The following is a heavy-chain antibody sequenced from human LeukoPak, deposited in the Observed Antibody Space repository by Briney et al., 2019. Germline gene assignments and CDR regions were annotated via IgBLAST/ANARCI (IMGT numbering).Heavy chain of an antibody. CDR2: INHSGST. Sequence: GSLRLSCAASGFTVSSNYMSWIRQPPGKGLEWIGEINHSGSTNYNPSLKSRVTISVDTSKNQFSLKLSSVTAADTAVYYCARGRRDYSNYAAWFDPWGQGTLVTASS. D-gene: IGHD4-11*01. CDR3: ARGRRDYSNYAAWFDP. V-gene: IGHV4-34*01. CDR1: GFTVSSNY. J-gene: IGHJ5*02.